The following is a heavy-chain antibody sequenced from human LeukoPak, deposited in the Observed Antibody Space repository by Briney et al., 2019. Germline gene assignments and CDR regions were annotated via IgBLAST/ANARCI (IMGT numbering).Heavy chain of an antibody. Sequence: PSESLSLTCTVSGGSIGSSSYYWGWIRQPPGKGLEWIGSIYYSGSTYYNPSLKSRVTISVDTSKNQFSLKLSSVTAADTAVYYCARTRVYYYYYMDVWGKGTTVTISS. CDR3: ARTRVYYYYYMDV. J-gene: IGHJ6*03. CDR2: IYYSGST. V-gene: IGHV4-39*01. CDR1: GGSIGSSSYY.